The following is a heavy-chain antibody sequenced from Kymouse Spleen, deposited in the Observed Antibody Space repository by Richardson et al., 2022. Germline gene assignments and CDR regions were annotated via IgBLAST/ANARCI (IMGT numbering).Heavy chain of an antibody. CDR2: TYYRSKWYN. CDR3: AREEEVTMVRGVYYYYYGMDV. Sequence: QVQLQQSGPGLVKPSQTLSLTCAISGDSVSSNSAAWNWIRQSPSRGLEWLGRTYYRSKWYNDYAVSVKSRITINPDTSKNQFSLQLNSVTPEDTAVYYCAREEEVTMVRGVYYYYYGMDVWGQGTTVTVSS. D-gene: IGHD3-10*01. CDR1: GDSVSSNSAA. J-gene: IGHJ6*02. V-gene: IGHV6-1*01.